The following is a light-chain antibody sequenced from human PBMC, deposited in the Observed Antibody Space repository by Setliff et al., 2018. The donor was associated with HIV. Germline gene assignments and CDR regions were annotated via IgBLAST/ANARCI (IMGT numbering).Light chain of an antibody. CDR1: SSDVGGYSH. CDR3: SSYAVTNTLP. V-gene: IGLV2-14*01. J-gene: IGLJ1*01. Sequence: QSALTQPASVSGSPGQSITISCTGTSSDVGGYSHVSWYQQHPGKAPKLIIYEVSNRPPGVSNRFSGSKSGNTASLTISGLQAEDEAYYYCSSYAVTNTLPFGTGTKVTVL. CDR2: EVS.